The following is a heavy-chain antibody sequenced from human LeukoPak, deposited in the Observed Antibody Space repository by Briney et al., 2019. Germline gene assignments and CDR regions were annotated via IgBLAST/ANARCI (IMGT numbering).Heavy chain of an antibody. CDR1: GFIYRSYT. Sequence: PGGSLRLSCVASGFIYRSYTMNWVRQAPGKGLEWVSSISSAGTYVYYADSLKGRITISRDNAKNSLYLQMNSLRVEDTAVYYCARVVRGVDYWGQGTLVTVSS. CDR3: ARVVRGVDY. CDR2: ISSAGTYV. D-gene: IGHD3-10*01. V-gene: IGHV3-21*01. J-gene: IGHJ4*02.